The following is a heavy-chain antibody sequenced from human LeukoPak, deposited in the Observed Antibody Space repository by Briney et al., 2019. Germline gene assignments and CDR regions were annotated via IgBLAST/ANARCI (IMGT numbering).Heavy chain of an antibody. Sequence: ASVKVSCKASGGTFSSYAISWVRQAPGQGLEWMGRIIPIFGTANYAQKFQGRVTITTDESTSTAYMELSSLRSEDTAVYYCARDASSGYPDYWGQGTLVTVSS. CDR3: ARDASSGYPDY. V-gene: IGHV1-69*05. CDR1: GGTFSSYA. D-gene: IGHD3-22*01. CDR2: IIPIFGTA. J-gene: IGHJ4*02.